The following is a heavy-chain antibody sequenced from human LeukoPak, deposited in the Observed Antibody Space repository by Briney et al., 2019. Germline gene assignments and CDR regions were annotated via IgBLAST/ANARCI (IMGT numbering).Heavy chain of an antibody. V-gene: IGHV1-69*05. CDR1: GGTFGSYA. D-gene: IGHD3-22*01. CDR2: IIPIFGTA. Sequence: GASVKVSCKASGGTFGSYAISWVRQAPGQGLEWMGGIIPIFGTANYAQKFQGRVTITTDESTSTAYMELSSLRSEDTAVYYCARMGSSGYYYAYWGQGTLVTVSS. J-gene: IGHJ4*02. CDR3: ARMGSSGYYYAY.